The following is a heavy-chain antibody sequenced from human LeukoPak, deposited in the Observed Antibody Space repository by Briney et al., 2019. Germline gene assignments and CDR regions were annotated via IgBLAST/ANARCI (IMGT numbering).Heavy chain of an antibody. D-gene: IGHD5-24*01. V-gene: IGHV1-2*02. Sequence: ASVKVSCEASGYTFTGYFMHWVRQAPGQGLEWMGWINCNSGDTKYTQKFQGRVTMTRDTAISTAYMEVSRLESDDTALYYCARGWKWLHSYGVNVWGQGTTVSVSS. CDR1: GYTFTGYF. J-gene: IGHJ6*02. CDR2: INCNSGDT. CDR3: ARGWKWLHSYGVNV.